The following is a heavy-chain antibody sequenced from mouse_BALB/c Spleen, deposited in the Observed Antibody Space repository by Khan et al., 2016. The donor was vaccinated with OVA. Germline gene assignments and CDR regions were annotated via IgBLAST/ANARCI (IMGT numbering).Heavy chain of an antibody. Sequence: EVQLQESGPGLVKPSQSLSLTCTVTGYSITTDYAWSWIRQFPGKKLEWMGFISYSGNTKYNPSLKSRISITRDTSKNQFFLQLKSVTTEDTARYYCARVYGGDFDYWGQGTTLTVSS. V-gene: IGHV3-2*02. J-gene: IGHJ2*01. CDR2: ISYSGNT. D-gene: IGHD1-1*01. CDR1: GYSITTDYA. CDR3: ARVYGGDFDY.